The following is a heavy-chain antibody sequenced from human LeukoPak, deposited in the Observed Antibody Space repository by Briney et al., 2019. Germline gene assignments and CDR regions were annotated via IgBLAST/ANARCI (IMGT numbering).Heavy chain of an antibody. CDR1: GYTFTGYY. Sequence: ASVKVSCKASGYTFTGYYMRWVRQAPGQGLEWMGWINPNSGGTNYAQKFQGRVTMTRDTSISTAYMELSRLRSDDTAVYYCARGYDILTGYYSFDYWGQGTLVTVSS. J-gene: IGHJ4*02. V-gene: IGHV1-2*02. D-gene: IGHD3-9*01. CDR2: INPNSGGT. CDR3: ARGYDILTGYYSFDY.